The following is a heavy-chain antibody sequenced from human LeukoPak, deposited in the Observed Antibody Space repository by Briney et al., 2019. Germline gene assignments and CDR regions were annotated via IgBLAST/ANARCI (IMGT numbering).Heavy chain of an antibody. CDR1: GGSISSYH. V-gene: IGHV4-59*08. J-gene: IGHJ4*02. CDR2: IYSSGST. D-gene: IGHD2-15*01. Sequence: SETLSLTCTVSGGSISSYHWSWIRQPPAKGLEWIGYIYSSGSTSYNPSLKSRVAISVDTSKNQFSLKLSSVTAADTAVYYCARRISGGSSDYWGQGTLVTVSS. CDR3: ARRISGGSSDY.